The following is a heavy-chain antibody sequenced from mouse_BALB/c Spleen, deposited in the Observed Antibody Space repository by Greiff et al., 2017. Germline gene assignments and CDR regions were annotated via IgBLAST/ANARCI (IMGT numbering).Heavy chain of an antibody. CDR1: GYSITSDYA. D-gene: IGHD2-4*01. V-gene: IGHV3-2*02. CDR3: ARSIPPMITGDY. CDR2: ISYSGST. J-gene: IGHJ2*01. Sequence: EVKLMESGPGLVKPSQSLSLTCTVTGYSITSDYAWNWIRQFPGNKLEWMGYISYSGSTSYNPSLKSRISITRDTSKNQFFLQLNSVTTEDTATYYCARSIPPMITGDYWGQGTTLTVSS.